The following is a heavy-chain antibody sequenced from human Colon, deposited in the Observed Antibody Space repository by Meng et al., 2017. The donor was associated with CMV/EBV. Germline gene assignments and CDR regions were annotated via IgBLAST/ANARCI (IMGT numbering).Heavy chain of an antibody. V-gene: IGHV3-9*01. CDR1: GFKFDDHA. J-gene: IGHJ4*02. D-gene: IGHD2-21*01. CDR2: IYWHSGTI. Sequence: GGSLRLSCATSGFKFDDHAMHWVRQPPGKGLEWVAGIYWHSGTIGYADSVRGRFTISRDNGEKSTYLEMNSLTSEDSALYYCAKDRKGGGEIDYWGQGTLVTVSS. CDR3: AKDRKGGGEIDY.